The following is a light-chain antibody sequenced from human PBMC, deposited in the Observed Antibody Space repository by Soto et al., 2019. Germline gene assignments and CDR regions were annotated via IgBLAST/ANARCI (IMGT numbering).Light chain of an antibody. J-gene: IGLJ3*02. Sequence: QSVLTQPPSVSAATGQKVTISCSGSSSNIGKNYVSWYQQLPGTAPKLLIYDNNERPSGIPDRFSGSKSGTSATLGITGLQTGDEADYYCATWDHILSAGVFGGGTKVTVL. CDR3: ATWDHILSAGV. CDR2: DNN. CDR1: SSNIGKNY. V-gene: IGLV1-51*01.